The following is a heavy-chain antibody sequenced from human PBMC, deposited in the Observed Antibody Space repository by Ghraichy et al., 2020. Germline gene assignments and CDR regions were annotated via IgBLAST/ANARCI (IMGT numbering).Heavy chain of an antibody. J-gene: IGHJ5*02. CDR3: AIHSSGWYGYFDP. CDR2: IYSGGSR. CDR1: GFTVSSNY. V-gene: IGHV3-53*01. D-gene: IGHD6-19*01. Sequence: GGSLRLSCAASGFTVSSNYMSWVRQAPGKGLEWVSVIYSGGSRYYADSVKGRFTISRDNSKNTLYLQMTSLRAEDTAVYSCAIHSSGWYGYFDPWGQGTLVTVSS.